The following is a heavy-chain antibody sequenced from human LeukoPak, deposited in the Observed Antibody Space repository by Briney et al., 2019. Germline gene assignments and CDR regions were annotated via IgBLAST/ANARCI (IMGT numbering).Heavy chain of an antibody. D-gene: IGHD3-3*02. Sequence: GGSLRLSCVASPFTSSGHWMSWVRQAPGKGLEWVANIKEDGSEKYYLDSVKGRFTISRDNAKNSLHLQINSLRVEDPAVYHCARNSLAELMLLGPAYGMDVWGQGTTVIVSS. V-gene: IGHV3-7*01. CDR2: IKEDGSEK. CDR3: ARNSLAELMLLGPAYGMDV. J-gene: IGHJ6*02. CDR1: PFTSSGHW.